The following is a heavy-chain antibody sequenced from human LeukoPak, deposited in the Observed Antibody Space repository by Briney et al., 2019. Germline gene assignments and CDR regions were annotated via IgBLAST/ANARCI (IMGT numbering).Heavy chain of an antibody. CDR2: IQYDGINK. D-gene: IGHD4-17*01. CDR3: ARGGRTTWHGMDV. Sequence: PGGSLRLSCAASGFSFSTYGMHWVRQAPGKGLEWVTFIQYDGINKYYADSVKGRFTISRGNSKNTLYLQMNSLRAEDTAVYYCARGGRTTWHGMDVWGQGTTVTVSS. CDR1: GFSFSTYG. J-gene: IGHJ6*02. V-gene: IGHV3-30*02.